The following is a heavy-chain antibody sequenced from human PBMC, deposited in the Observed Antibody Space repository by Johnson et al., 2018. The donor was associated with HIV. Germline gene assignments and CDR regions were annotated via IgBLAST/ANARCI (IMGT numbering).Heavy chain of an antibody. Sequence: VHLVESGGGLVQPGASLRLSCAASGFTFSNYWMSWVRQAPGKGLEWVASIKQDVGEKFYVVSVTCRFTISRDNAENSLYLQMNSLRVDDTAVYYCARDPGTGSSSHERRWGGFELWGQGTMVNVSS. CDR2: IKQDVGEK. CDR1: GFTFSNYW. J-gene: IGHJ3*01. V-gene: IGHV3-7*01. D-gene: IGHD1-1*01. CDR3: ARDPGTGSSSHERRWGGFEL.